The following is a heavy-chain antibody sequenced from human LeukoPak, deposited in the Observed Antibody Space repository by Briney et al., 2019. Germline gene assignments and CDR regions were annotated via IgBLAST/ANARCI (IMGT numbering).Heavy chain of an antibody. D-gene: IGHD4-17*01. CDR2: ISSSGSTT. J-gene: IGHJ4*02. V-gene: IGHV3-48*03. CDR3: ARLLYGVYG. Sequence: PGGSLRLSCAASGFTFSSYEMNWVRQAPGKGLEWVSYISSSGSTTYYADSVKGRFTISRDNTKNSLYLQMNSLRAEDTAVYYCARLLYGVYGWGQGTLVTVSS. CDR1: GFTFSSYE.